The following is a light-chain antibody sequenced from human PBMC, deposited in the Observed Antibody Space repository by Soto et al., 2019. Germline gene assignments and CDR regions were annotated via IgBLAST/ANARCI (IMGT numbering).Light chain of an antibody. J-gene: IGKJ1*01. CDR2: VAS. CDR3: QQYGSAPWT. Sequence: EIVWTQFPGTLSFSPGERATLSCRASQRGSSSYLAWYQQKPGQAPRLLIYVASSSATGIPDRFSVSESGTDFTITISRLEHEDFAVYSCQQYGSAPWTFGQGTKVEIK. CDR1: QRGSSSY. V-gene: IGKV3-20*01.